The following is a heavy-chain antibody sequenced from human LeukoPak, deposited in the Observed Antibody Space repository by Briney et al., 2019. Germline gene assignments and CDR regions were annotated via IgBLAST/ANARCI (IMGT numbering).Heavy chain of an antibody. J-gene: IGHJ4*02. D-gene: IGHD5-12*01. Sequence: GGSLRLSCAASGFTVSSSYMYWVRQAPGKGLEWVSFFYRGDSTYYAESVRGRFTISRDNSKNTLYLLMNSLIPEDTAVYYCARDRSGYHPYWGQGTLVTVSS. CDR2: FYRGDST. CDR3: ARDRSGYHPY. V-gene: IGHV3-53*01. CDR1: GFTVSSSY.